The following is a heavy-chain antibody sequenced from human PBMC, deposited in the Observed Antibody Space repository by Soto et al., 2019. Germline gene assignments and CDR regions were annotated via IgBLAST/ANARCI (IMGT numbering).Heavy chain of an antibody. J-gene: IGHJ2*01. CDR3: ATKIAAAGYWYFDL. CDR2: IRGSGDST. Sequence: EVQLLESGGGLVQPGGSLRLSCAASGFIFSSYAMSWVRQAPGKGLEWVSSIRGSGDSTYYADSVKGRFTISRDNSKNTLYLQLNSLRAEDTAFYYCATKIAAAGYWYFDLWGRGTLVTVSS. D-gene: IGHD6-13*01. CDR1: GFIFSSYA. V-gene: IGHV3-23*01.